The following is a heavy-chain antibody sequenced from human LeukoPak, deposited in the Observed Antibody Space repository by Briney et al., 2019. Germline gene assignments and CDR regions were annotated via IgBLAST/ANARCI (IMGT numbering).Heavy chain of an antibody. V-gene: IGHV3-73*01. Sequence: GGSLRLSCAASGFTFSGSTMHWVRQASGKGLEWVGRIRSKTSSYATAYTASVKGRFTISRDDSKNTAYLQMNSLKTEDTAVYYCTRGLQSNDYYDSSGFSYWGQGTLVTVSS. D-gene: IGHD3-22*01. CDR3: TRGLQSNDYYDSSGFSY. CDR2: IRSKTSSYAT. J-gene: IGHJ4*02. CDR1: GFTFSGST.